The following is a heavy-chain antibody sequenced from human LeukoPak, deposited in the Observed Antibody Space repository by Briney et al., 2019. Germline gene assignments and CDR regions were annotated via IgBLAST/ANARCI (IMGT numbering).Heavy chain of an antibody. Sequence: GGSLRLSCAASGFTFTSYSMNWVRQAPGKGLEWVSVIYSGGSTYYADSVKGRFTISRDNSKNTLYLQMNSLRAEDTAVYYCASGRMGAAIIRGVTLGYWGQGTLVTVSS. V-gene: IGHV3-53*01. CDR3: ASGRMGAAIIRGVTLGY. J-gene: IGHJ4*02. CDR2: IYSGGST. D-gene: IGHD3-10*01. CDR1: GFTFTSYS.